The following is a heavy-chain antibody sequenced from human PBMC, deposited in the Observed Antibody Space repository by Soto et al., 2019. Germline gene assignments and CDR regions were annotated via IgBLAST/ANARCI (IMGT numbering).Heavy chain of an antibody. CDR1: GYSFTSYW. Sequence: GESLKISCKGSGYSFTSYWISWVRQMPGKGLEWMGRIDPSDSYTNYSPSFQGHVTISADKSISTAYLQWSSLKASDTAMYYCARRDRYSSWLFDPWGQGTLVTVSS. J-gene: IGHJ5*02. D-gene: IGHD6-13*01. V-gene: IGHV5-10-1*01. CDR2: IDPSDSYT. CDR3: ARRDRYSSWLFDP.